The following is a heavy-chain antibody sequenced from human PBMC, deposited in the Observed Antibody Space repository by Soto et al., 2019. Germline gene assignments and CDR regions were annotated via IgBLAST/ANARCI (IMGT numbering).Heavy chain of an antibody. D-gene: IGHD2-15*01. V-gene: IGHV3-33*01. CDR3: AGGWRYCSGGTCSGNGGVDA. J-gene: IGHJ6*02. Sequence: QVQLVESGGGVVQAGVSLRLSCATSGFPFSHYAMHWVRQSPGKGLEWVALIWHDGSNEHYVDSVKGRFTISRDNVNNTLHVQLNILRAEDTAIYCGAGGWRYCSGGTCSGNGGVDAWGRGTTVVVSS. CDR2: IWHDGSNE. CDR1: GFPFSHYA.